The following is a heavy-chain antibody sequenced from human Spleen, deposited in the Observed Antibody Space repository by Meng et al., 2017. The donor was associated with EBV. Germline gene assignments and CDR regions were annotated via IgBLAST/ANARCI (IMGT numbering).Heavy chain of an antibody. CDR1: GGSFTTYY. CDR3: SRSLGAAGPDY. V-gene: IGHV4-34*01. CDR2: INHRGSA. Sequence: QVQLRQWGAGLLKPSETLSLTCAVDGGSFTTYYWTWIRQPPGKGLEWIGEINHRGSAHYNPSLKSRLTISVDTSKKQFSLKLSSVTAADTAVYYCSRSLGAAGPDYWGQGTLVTV. J-gene: IGHJ4*02. D-gene: IGHD6-13*01.